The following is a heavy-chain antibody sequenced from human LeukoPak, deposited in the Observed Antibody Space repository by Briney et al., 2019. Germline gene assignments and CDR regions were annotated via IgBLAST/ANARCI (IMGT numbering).Heavy chain of an antibody. CDR2: ISAYNGNT. CDR3: ARRYYDFWSGYFDY. Sequence: ASVKVSCKASGYTFTSYGISWVRQAPGQGLEWMGWISAYNGNTNYAQKLQGRVTMTTDTSTSTAYMELRSLRSDDTAVYYCARRYYDFWSGYFDYWRQGTLVTVSS. J-gene: IGHJ4*02. CDR1: GYTFTSYG. V-gene: IGHV1-18*01. D-gene: IGHD3-3*01.